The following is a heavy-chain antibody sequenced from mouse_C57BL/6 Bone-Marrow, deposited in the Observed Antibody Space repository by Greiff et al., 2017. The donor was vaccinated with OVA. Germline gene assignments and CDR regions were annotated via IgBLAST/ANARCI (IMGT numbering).Heavy chain of an antibody. CDR1: GFNLKDYY. D-gene: IGHD2-3*01. Sequence: EVQLQQSGAELVKPGASVKLSCTASGFNLKDYYMHWVKQRTEQGLEWIGRIDPEDGETKYAPKFQGKATITAEQSSHTAYLQLSSLTSEDTAVYYCAMGVGYFLFAYWGQGTLVTVSA. CDR3: AMGVGYFLFAY. V-gene: IGHV14-2*01. CDR2: IDPEDGET. J-gene: IGHJ3*01.